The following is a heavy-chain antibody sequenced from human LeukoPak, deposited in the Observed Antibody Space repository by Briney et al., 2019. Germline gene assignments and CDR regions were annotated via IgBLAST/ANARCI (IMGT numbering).Heavy chain of an antibody. CDR1: GYSISSGYY. Sequence: SETLSLTCTVSGYSISSGYYWGWIRQPPGKGLEWIGSIYHSGSTYYNLSLKSRVTISVDTSKNQFSLKLSSVTAADTAVYYCARSPTYYAFWSGYDLFYWGQGTLVTVSS. V-gene: IGHV4-38-2*02. J-gene: IGHJ4*02. CDR3: ARSPTYYAFWSGYDLFY. D-gene: IGHD3-3*01. CDR2: IYHSGST.